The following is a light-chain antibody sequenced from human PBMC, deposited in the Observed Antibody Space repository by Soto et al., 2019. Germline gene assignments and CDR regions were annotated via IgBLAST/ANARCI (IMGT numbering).Light chain of an antibody. V-gene: IGKV3-11*01. CDR1: QSVSTS. J-gene: IGKJ1*01. CDR3: QVRDVWPS. Sequence: IVLPQSPVTLALSPGESAVLSCRASQSVSTSLAWYQHKPGQAPRLFIYDASKRAPGIPARFTGSGSGTDFTLTISSLEPEDIAVYYCQVRDVWPSFGQGTKVEIK. CDR2: DAS.